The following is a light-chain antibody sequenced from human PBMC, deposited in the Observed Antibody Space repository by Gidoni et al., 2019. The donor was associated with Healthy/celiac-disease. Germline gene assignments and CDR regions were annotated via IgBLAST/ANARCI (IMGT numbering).Light chain of an antibody. CDR3: QQYNNWPLF. Sequence: EIVMTQSPATLSVSPGERATLSCRASQSVSSTLAWYQQKPGQAPRLLIYGASTRATGIPARFSGSGSGTEFTLTISSLQSEDFAVYYCQQYNNWPLFFGGGTKVEIK. J-gene: IGKJ4*01. CDR1: QSVSST. CDR2: GAS. V-gene: IGKV3-15*01.